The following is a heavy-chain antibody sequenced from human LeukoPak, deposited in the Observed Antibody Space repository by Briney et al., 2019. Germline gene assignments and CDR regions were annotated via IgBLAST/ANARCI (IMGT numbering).Heavy chain of an antibody. CDR3: ARGEYYYDSSGYYYPR. Sequence: SETLSLTCTVSGGSISSGGYSWSWIRQPPGKGLEWIGYIYYSGSTYYNPSLKSRVTISVDTSKNQFSLKLSSVTAADTAVYYCARGEYYYDSSGYYYPRWGQGTLVTVSS. CDR1: GGSISSGGYS. D-gene: IGHD3-22*01. V-gene: IGHV4-61*08. CDR2: IYYSGST. J-gene: IGHJ4*02.